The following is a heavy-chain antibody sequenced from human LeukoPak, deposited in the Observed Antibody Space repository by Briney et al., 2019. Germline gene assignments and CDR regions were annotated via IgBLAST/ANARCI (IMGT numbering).Heavy chain of an antibody. Sequence: SETLSLTCTVSGGSISSYYWSWIRQPPGKGLEWIGYIYYSGSTNYNPSLKSRVTISVDTSKNQFSLKLSSVTAADTAVYYCARGGTDHFDYWGQGTLATVSS. CDR2: IYYSGST. V-gene: IGHV4-59*01. D-gene: IGHD1-1*01. J-gene: IGHJ4*02. CDR1: GGSISSYY. CDR3: ARGGTDHFDY.